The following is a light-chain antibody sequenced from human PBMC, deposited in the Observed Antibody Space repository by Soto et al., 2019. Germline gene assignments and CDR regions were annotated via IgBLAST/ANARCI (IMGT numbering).Light chain of an antibody. V-gene: IGLV2-23*01. J-gene: IGLJ2*01. CDR1: SSDVGSYNL. Sequence: QSALTQSASVSGSPGQSITISCTGTSSDVGSYNLVSWYQQHPGKAPKLTIYEGSKRPSGVSNRFSGSKSGNTASLTISGLQAEYEADYYCCSYAGSSTHVVFGGGTKLTVL. CDR2: EGS. CDR3: CSYAGSSTHVV.